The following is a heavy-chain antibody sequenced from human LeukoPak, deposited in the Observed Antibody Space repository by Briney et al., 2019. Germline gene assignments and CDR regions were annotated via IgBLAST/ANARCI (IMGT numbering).Heavy chain of an antibody. CDR2: INHSGST. CDR1: GGSISSSSYY. V-gene: IGHV4-39*07. Sequence: PSETLSLTCTVSGGSISSSSYYWGWIRQPPGKGLEWIGEINHSGSTNYNPSLKSRVTISVDTSKNQFSLKLSSVTAADTAVYYCARLAQGRSRLLPPSFVDIWGQGTMVTVSS. D-gene: IGHD2-21*02. CDR3: ARLAQGRSRLLPPSFVDI. J-gene: IGHJ3*02.